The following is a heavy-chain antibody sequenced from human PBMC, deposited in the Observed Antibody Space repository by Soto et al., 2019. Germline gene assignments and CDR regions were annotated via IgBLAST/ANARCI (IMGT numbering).Heavy chain of an antibody. V-gene: IGHV4-61*01. CDR1: GGSVSSGSYY. Sequence: SSETLSLTCTVSGGSVSSGSYYWSWIRQPPGKGLEWIGYIYYSGSTNYNPSLKSRVTISVDTSKNQFSLKLSSVTAADTAVYYCARGDKQQLVYFDYWGQGTLVTVS. CDR3: ARGDKQQLVYFDY. CDR2: IYYSGST. J-gene: IGHJ4*02. D-gene: IGHD6-13*01.